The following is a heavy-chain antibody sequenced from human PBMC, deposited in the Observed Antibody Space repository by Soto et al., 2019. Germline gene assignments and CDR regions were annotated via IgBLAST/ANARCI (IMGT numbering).Heavy chain of an antibody. CDR1: GFTFSSYA. V-gene: IGHV3-23*01. Sequence: EVQLLESGGGLVQPGGSLRLSCAASGFTFSSYAMSWVRQAPGKGLEWVSTIDGSDGSTYYADSVKGRFVLSRDNSNNTVHLQMNSLRAEDTAVYYCEFTVTTGGFVGYWGQGTLVTVSS. J-gene: IGHJ4*02. CDR2: IDGSDGST. CDR3: EFTVTTGGFVGY. D-gene: IGHD4-17*01.